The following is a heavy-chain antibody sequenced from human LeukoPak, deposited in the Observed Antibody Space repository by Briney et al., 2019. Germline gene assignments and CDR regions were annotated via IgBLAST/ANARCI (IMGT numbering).Heavy chain of an antibody. CDR1: GFTFSDYY. CDR3: ARGGADIAS. V-gene: IGHV3-11*01. D-gene: IGHD5-12*01. J-gene: IGHJ5*02. CDR2: ISSSGGTI. Sequence: GGSLRLSCAASGFTFSDYYMNCIRQAPGKGLEWLSYISSSGGTIYYADSVKGRFTISRDNAKSSLYLQMNSLTAEGTAVYYCARGGADIASWGQGTLVTVSS.